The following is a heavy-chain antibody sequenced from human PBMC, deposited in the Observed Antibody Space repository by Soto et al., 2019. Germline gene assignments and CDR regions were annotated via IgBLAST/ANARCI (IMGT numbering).Heavy chain of an antibody. CDR3: AREGLEYGSGNWFDP. Sequence: SETLSLTCTVSGGSISSYYWSWIPQPPGKGLEWIGYIYYSGSTNYNPSLKSRVTISVDTSKNQFSLKLSSVTAADTAVYYCAREGLEYGSGNWFDPWGQGTLVTVSS. V-gene: IGHV4-59*01. CDR1: GGSISSYY. D-gene: IGHD3-10*01. J-gene: IGHJ5*02. CDR2: IYYSGST.